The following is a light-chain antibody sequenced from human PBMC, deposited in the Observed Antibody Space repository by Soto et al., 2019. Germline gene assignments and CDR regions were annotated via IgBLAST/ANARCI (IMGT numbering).Light chain of an antibody. V-gene: IGKV3-20*01. CDR3: QHYGSSPYT. CDR2: GAF. CDR1: QRISSSY. J-gene: IGKJ2*01. Sequence: EIVLTQSPGTLSLSPGEGATLSCRASQRISSSYLAWYQQRPGQAPKVLIYGAFSRATGIPDRFSGSGSGTDFTLSISRLEPEDSAVYFCQHYGSSPYTFGQGTKLEIK.